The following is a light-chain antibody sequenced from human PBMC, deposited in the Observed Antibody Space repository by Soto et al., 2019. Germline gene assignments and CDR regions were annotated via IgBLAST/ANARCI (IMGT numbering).Light chain of an antibody. CDR1: SSDVCTYNF. J-gene: IGLJ1*01. CDR3: PSYAGSXIYV. Sequence: QSFLTQPRSVSGSPVQSVTISCTGTSSDVCTYNFLSWYQQHPGKAPKVMIYHVNNRPSGVHDRFSGSKSDNTASLTISGLQAEDAADYYCPSYAGSXIYVLGTGTKVXV. CDR2: HVN. V-gene: IGLV2-11*01.